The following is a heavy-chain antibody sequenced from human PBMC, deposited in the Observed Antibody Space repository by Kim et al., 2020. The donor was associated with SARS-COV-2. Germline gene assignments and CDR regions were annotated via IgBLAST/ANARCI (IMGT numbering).Heavy chain of an antibody. CDR2: T. CDR3: ARSGWFYGMDV. V-gene: IGHV4-4*09. D-gene: IGHD6-13*01. J-gene: IGHJ6*02. Sequence: TNCNPSLKSRVTISVDTSKGQFSLKLSSVTAADTAVYYCARSGWFYGMDVWGQGTTVTVSS.